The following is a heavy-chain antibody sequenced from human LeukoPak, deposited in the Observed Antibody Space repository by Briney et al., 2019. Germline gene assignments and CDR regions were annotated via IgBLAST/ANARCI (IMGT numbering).Heavy chain of an antibody. CDR3: TRSGSGRYRLGNNYAMDV. CDR2: IFYSGST. D-gene: IGHD3-10*01. CDR1: GGSISSYY. Sequence: SETLSLTCTVSGGSISSYYWSWIRQPPGKGLEWIGYIFYSGSTMYNPSLKSRVTISVDASKNQFSLKLRSMTTADTAVYYCTRSGSGRYRLGNNYAMDVWGQGATVTVAS. V-gene: IGHV4-59*01. J-gene: IGHJ6*02.